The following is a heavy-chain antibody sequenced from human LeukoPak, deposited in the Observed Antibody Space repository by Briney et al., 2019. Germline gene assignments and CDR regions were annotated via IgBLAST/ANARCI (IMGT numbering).Heavy chain of an antibody. CDR1: GYTFTSYG. V-gene: IGHV1-18*01. CDR3: ARGTTRITMVRGGGDDAFDI. Sequence: GASVKVSCKASGYTFTSYGISWVRQAPGQGLEWMGWISAYNGNTNYAQKLQGRVTMTTDTSTSTAYMELRSLRSDDTAVYYCARGTTRITMVRGGGDDAFDIWGQGTMVTVSS. J-gene: IGHJ3*02. CDR2: ISAYNGNT. D-gene: IGHD3-10*01.